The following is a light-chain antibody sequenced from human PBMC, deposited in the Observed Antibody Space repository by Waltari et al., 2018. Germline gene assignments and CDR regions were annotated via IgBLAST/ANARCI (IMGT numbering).Light chain of an antibody. CDR1: QSVSSSY. CDR3: QQYGSSPWT. Sequence: EIVLTQSPGTLSLSPGERANLSCRASQSVSSSYLVWYQQKPGQAPRVLIHGASNRATGIPDRFSGSGSGTDFTLTISRLEPEDFAVYYCQQYGSSPWTFGQGTKVEIK. J-gene: IGKJ1*01. CDR2: GAS. V-gene: IGKV3-20*01.